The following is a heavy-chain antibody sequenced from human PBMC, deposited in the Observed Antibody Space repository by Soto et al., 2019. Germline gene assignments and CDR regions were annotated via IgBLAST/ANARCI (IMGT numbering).Heavy chain of an antibody. J-gene: IGHJ5*02. CDR2: IEQNGHEN. V-gene: IGHV3-7*03. CDR1: GFPFNSYW. CDR3: AKDLIAAAGPLNWFDP. D-gene: IGHD6-13*01. Sequence: GGSLRLSCVASGFPFNSYWMGWFRQAPGKGLEWVANIEQNGHENHYVDSVKGRFTISRDNSKNTLYLQVNSLRAEDTAVYYCAKDLIAAAGPLNWFDPWGQGTLVTVSS.